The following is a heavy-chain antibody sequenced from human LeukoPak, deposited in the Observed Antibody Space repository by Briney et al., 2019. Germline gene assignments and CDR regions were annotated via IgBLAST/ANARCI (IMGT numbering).Heavy chain of an antibody. V-gene: IGHV4-59*01. CDR2: IYYSGST. J-gene: IGHJ4*02. CDR3: ARDNPGGSFGDYDY. D-gene: IGHD4-17*01. CDR1: GGSTSSYY. Sequence: SETLSLTCTVSGGSTSSYYWNWIRQPPGKGLEWIGNIYYSGSTNYNPSLKSRVTISVDTSKNQFSLKLTSVTEADTAVYYCARDNPGGSFGDYDYWGQGTLVTVSS.